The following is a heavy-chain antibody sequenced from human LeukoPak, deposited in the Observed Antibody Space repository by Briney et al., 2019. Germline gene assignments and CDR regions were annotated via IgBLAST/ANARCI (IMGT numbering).Heavy chain of an antibody. D-gene: IGHD2-15*01. Sequence: GRSLRLSCAASGFTFSSYAMHCVRQAPGNGLEWVAVISYDGSNKYYADSVKGRFTISRDNSKNTLYLQMNSLRAEDTAVYYCARGRGYCSGGSCYVLDYYYYGMDVWGKGTTVTVSS. V-gene: IGHV3-30*04. CDR1: GFTFSSYA. J-gene: IGHJ6*04. CDR2: ISYDGSNK. CDR3: ARGRGYCSGGSCYVLDYYYYGMDV.